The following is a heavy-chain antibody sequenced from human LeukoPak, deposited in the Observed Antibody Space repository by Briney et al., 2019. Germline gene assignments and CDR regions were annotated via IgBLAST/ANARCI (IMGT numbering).Heavy chain of an antibody. D-gene: IGHD6-19*01. CDR2: IYPGDSDT. CDR1: GYSFTSYW. CDR3: ARIAVAGTGQGGYFQH. Sequence: GESLKISCNGSGYSFTSYWNGWVRQMPGKGLEWMGIIYPGDSDTRYSPSFQGQVTISADKSISTAYLQWSSLKASDTAMYYCARIAVAGTGQGGYFQHWGQGTLVSVSS. J-gene: IGHJ1*01. V-gene: IGHV5-51*01.